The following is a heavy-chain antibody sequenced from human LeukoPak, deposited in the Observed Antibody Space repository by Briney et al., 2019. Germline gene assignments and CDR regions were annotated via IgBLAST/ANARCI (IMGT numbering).Heavy chain of an antibody. J-gene: IGHJ4*02. Sequence: PSETLSLTCTVSGGSISSYYWSWIRQPPGKGLEWIGNIYYSGSTNYNPSLKSRVTISVDTYKNQFSLYLSSITAAATAVYDCARRFERLLPSPLYNSGQETQVTASS. D-gene: IGHD3-16*01. V-gene: IGHV4-59*01. CDR1: GGSISSYY. CDR2: IYYSGST. CDR3: ARRFERLLPSPLYN.